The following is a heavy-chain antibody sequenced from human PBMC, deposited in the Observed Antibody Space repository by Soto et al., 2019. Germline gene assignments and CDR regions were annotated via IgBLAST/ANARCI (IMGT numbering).Heavy chain of an antibody. D-gene: IGHD6-13*01. Sequence: GSLRLSCAASGFTFSSYSMNWVRQAPGKGLEWVSSISSSSSYIYYADSVKGRFTISRDNAKNSLYLQMNSLRAEDTAVYYCARDRFGYSSPDYWGQGTLVTVSS. J-gene: IGHJ4*02. CDR1: GFTFSSYS. V-gene: IGHV3-21*01. CDR2: ISSSSSYI. CDR3: ARDRFGYSSPDY.